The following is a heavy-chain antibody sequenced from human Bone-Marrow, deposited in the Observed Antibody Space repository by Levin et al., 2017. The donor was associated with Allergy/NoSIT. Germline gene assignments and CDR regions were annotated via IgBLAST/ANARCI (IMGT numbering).Heavy chain of an antibody. D-gene: IGHD1-26*01. V-gene: IGHV3-33*06. Sequence: PGGSLRLSCAASGFKFSDFGMHWVRQVPGKGLEWVAVIWYDGSETYYGDSVKGRFTISRDNSNNTLYLQMNSLKVDDTAVYYCAKGWHMMGATRFDYWGQGSLVSVSS. CDR1: GFKFSDFG. J-gene: IGHJ4*02. CDR2: IWYDGSET. CDR3: AKGWHMMGATRFDY.